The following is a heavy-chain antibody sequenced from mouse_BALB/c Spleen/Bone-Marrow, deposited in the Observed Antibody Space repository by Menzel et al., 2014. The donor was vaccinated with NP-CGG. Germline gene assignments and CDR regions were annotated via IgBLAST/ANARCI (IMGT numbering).Heavy chain of an antibody. Sequence: VQGVESGAELMKPGASVTISCKATGYTFSSYWIEWLKQRPGHGLEWIGETLPGSGSSNYNEKFKGKATFTADTSSNTGYMQLSSLTSEDSAVYYCASRGYAMDYWGQGTSVTVSS. CDR1: GYTFSSYW. CDR3: ASRGYAMDY. J-gene: IGHJ4*01. V-gene: IGHV1-9*01. CDR2: TLPGSGSS.